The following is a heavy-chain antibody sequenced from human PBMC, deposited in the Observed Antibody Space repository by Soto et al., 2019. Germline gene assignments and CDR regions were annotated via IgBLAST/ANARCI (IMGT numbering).Heavy chain of an antibody. Sequence: QVQLVQSGAEVKKPGSSVKFSCKASGGTFSSYAISWVRQAPGQGLEWMGGIIPIFGTANYAQKFQGRVTITADESTSTAYMELSSLRSEDTAVYYCARDRQEMAPIYYWYIDLWGRGTLVTVSS. CDR3: ARDRQEMAPIYYWYIDL. V-gene: IGHV1-69*01. CDR2: IIPIFGTA. D-gene: IGHD5-12*01. J-gene: IGHJ2*01. CDR1: GGTFSSYA.